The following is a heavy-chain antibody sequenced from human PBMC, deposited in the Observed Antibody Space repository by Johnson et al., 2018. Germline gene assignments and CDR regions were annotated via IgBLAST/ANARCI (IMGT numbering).Heavy chain of an antibody. D-gene: IGHD1-7*01. CDR2: IKQDGSEK. J-gene: IGHJ6*02. CDR3: AKGPSTGWNSYSYRMDV. Sequence: VQLVQSGGGVVQPGGSLRLSCAASGFTFSSYWMSWVRQAPGKGLEWVANIKQDGSEKYYVDSVKGRFTISRDNAKNSLYLQMNSLGAEDTAVYYGAKGPSTGWNSYSYRMDVCGQGTTVTVSS. CDR1: GFTFSSYW. V-gene: IGHV3-7*03.